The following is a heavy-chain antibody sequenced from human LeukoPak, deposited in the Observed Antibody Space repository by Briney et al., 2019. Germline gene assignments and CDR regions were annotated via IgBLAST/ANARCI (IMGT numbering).Heavy chain of an antibody. J-gene: IGHJ5*02. D-gene: IGHD3-3*01. CDR1: GFTFSSYW. CDR2: INSDGSST. CDR3: ARGSVDTTYYDFWSGYYTPVPWFDP. Sequence: PGGSLRLSSAASGFTFSSYWMHWVRQAPGKGLVWVSRINSDGSSTSYADSVKGRFTISRDNAKNTLYLQMNSLRAEDTAVYYCARGSVDTTYYDFWSGYYTPVPWFDPWGQGTLVTVSS. V-gene: IGHV3-74*01.